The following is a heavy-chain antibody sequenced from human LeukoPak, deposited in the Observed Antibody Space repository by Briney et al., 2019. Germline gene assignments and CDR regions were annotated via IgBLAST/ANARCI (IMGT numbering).Heavy chain of an antibody. Sequence: GSLRLSCAASGFTFSSYATSWVRQAPGKGLEWVSAISGSGGSTYYADSVKGRFTISRDNSKNTLYLQMNSLRAEDTAVYYCAKTPDIVVVTAITGSFDYWGQGTLVTVSS. D-gene: IGHD2-21*02. J-gene: IGHJ4*02. CDR2: ISGSGGST. CDR1: GFTFSSYA. CDR3: AKTPDIVVVTAITGSFDY. V-gene: IGHV3-23*01.